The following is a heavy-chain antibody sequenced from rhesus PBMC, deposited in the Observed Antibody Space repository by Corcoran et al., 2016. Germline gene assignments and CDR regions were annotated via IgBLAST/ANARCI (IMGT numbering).Heavy chain of an antibody. CDR3: AREEYNWNYGAFDF. V-gene: IGHV4-173*01. Sequence: QLQLQESGPGLVKPSETLSLTCAVSGGSISSNYWSWIRQPPGKGLEWIGRISGRGGSTDYNTSLKSRVTISTDTSKNQFSLKLSSVTAADTAVDYCAREEYNWNYGAFDFWGQGLRVTVSS. CDR2: ISGRGGST. CDR1: GGSISSNY. D-gene: IGHD1-26*01. J-gene: IGHJ3*01.